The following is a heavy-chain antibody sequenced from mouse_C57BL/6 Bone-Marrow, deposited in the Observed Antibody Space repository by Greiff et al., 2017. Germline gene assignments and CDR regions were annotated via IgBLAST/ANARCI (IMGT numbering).Heavy chain of an antibody. CDR1: GFTFSNYW. Sequence: EVQVVESGGGLVQPGGSMKFSCVASGFTFSNYWMNWVRQSPEKGLEWVAQIRLKSDNYATHYAESVKGRFTISRDDSKSGVYLQMNNLRAEDTGIYYCTGDLFAYWGQGTLVTVSA. J-gene: IGHJ3*01. CDR3: TGDLFAY. CDR2: IRLKSDNYAT. V-gene: IGHV6-3*01.